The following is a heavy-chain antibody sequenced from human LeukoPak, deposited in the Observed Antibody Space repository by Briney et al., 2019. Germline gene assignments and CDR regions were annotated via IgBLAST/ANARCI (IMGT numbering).Heavy chain of an antibody. V-gene: IGHV3-7*01. CDR1: GFTFSSYW. CDR3: AGGSYYNYYYYMDV. D-gene: IGHD1-26*01. Sequence: AGGSLRLSCAASGFTFSSYWMSWVRQAPGKGLEWVANIKQDGSEKYYVDSVKGRFTISRDNAKSSLYLQMNSLRAEDTAVYYCAGGSYYNYYYYMDVWGKGTMVTVSS. J-gene: IGHJ6*03. CDR2: IKQDGSEK.